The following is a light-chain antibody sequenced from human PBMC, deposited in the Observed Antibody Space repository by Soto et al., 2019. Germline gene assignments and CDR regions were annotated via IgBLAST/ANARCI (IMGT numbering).Light chain of an antibody. Sequence: SPATLSVSPGERATLSCRASQSVNSNLAWYQQKPGQAPRLLIYGASTRATGIPARFSGSGSGTEFTLTISSLQSEDFAVYYCQQYNNWPLTFGQGTRLEIK. V-gene: IGKV3-15*01. CDR1: QSVNSN. J-gene: IGKJ5*01. CDR3: QQYNNWPLT. CDR2: GAS.